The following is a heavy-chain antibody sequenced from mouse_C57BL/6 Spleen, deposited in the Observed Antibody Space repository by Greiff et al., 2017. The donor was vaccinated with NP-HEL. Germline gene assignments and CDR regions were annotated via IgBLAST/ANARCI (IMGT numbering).Heavy chain of an antibody. D-gene: IGHD2-3*01. CDR3: ARSGDGSFYAMDY. J-gene: IGHJ4*01. V-gene: IGHV1-50*01. Sequence: QVQLQQPGAELVKPGASVKLSCKASGYTFTSYWMQWVKQRPGQGLEWIGEIDPSDSYTNYNQKFKGKATLTVDTSSSTAYMQLSSLTSEDSAVYYCARSGDGSFYAMDYWGQGTSVTVSS. CDR1: GYTFTSYW. CDR2: IDPSDSYT.